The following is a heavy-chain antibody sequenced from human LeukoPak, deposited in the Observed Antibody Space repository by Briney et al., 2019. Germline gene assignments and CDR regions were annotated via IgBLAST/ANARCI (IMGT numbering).Heavy chain of an antibody. CDR3: ASSLWATVTPYYFDY. Sequence: SETLSLTCTVSGGSISSGDYYWSWIRQPPGKGLEWIGYIYYSGSTYYNPSLKSRVTISVDTSKNQFSLKLSSVTAADTAVYYCASSLWATVTPYYFDYWGQGTLVTVSS. CDR2: IYYSGST. D-gene: IGHD4-17*01. J-gene: IGHJ4*02. CDR1: GGSISSGDYY. V-gene: IGHV4-30-4*01.